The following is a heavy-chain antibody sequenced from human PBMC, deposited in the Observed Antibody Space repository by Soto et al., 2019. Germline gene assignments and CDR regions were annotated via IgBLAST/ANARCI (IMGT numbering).Heavy chain of an antibody. CDR2: ISAYNGNT. Sequence: ASVKVSCKASGYTFTSYGISWVRQAPGQGLEWTGWISAYNGNTNYAQKLQGRVTMTTDTSTSTAYMELRSLRSDDTAVYYCARETIDCSSTSCYDTWFDPWGQGTLVTVSS. J-gene: IGHJ5*02. V-gene: IGHV1-18*01. CDR3: ARETIDCSSTSCYDTWFDP. CDR1: GYTFTSYG. D-gene: IGHD2-2*01.